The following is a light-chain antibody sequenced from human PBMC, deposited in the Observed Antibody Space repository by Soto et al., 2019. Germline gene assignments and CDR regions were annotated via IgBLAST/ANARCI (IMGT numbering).Light chain of an antibody. J-gene: IGLJ1*01. V-gene: IGLV2-14*03. CDR2: EVT. CDR3: CSYVSSKTYL. Sequence: QSVLTQPASVSGSPGQSITISCTATKLDVGGYNYVSWYQQQPGKAPKLIIYEVTTQPSGVSDRFSGSKSDNTASLTISGLQTEDEADYYCCSYVSSKTYLFGTGTKVTVL. CDR1: KLDVGGYNY.